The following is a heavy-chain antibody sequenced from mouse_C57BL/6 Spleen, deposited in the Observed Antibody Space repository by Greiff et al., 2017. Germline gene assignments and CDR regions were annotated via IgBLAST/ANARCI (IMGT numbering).Heavy chain of an antibody. V-gene: IGHV10-1*01. CDR2: IRSKSNNYAT. CDR1: GFSFNTYA. Sequence: EVKVVESGGGLVQPKGSLKLSCAASGFSFNTYAMNWVRQAPGKGLEWVARIRSKSNNYATYYADSVKDRFTISRDDSESMLYLQMNNLKTEDTAMYYCVRGLGYFDVWGTGTTVTVSS. D-gene: IGHD3-1*01. J-gene: IGHJ1*03. CDR3: VRGLGYFDV.